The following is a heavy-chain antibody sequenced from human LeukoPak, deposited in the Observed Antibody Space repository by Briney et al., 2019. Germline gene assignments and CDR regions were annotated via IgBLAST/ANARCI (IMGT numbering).Heavy chain of an antibody. Sequence: SETLSLTCTVSGGSISSSSYYWGWIRQPPGKGLEWIGSIYYSGNTYYNPPLKSRVTISVDTSKNQFSLKLSSVTAADTAVYYCASVPSWIQLDVWGKGTTVTVSS. CDR2: IYYSGNT. D-gene: IGHD5-18*01. CDR1: GGSISSSSYY. J-gene: IGHJ6*04. CDR3: ASVPSWIQLDV. V-gene: IGHV4-39*07.